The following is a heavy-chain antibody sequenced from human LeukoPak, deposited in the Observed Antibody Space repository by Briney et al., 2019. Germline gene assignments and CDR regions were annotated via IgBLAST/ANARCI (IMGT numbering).Heavy chain of an antibody. J-gene: IGHJ4*02. V-gene: IGHV3-23*01. CDR3: AKTTAGYSSGRYPGWPIDY. Sequence: GGSLRLSCAASGFTFRSYAIYWVRQAPGKGLEWVPGVSGSGGDTYFADSVKGRFTISRDNSKNTVFLQMDSLRAEDTAVYYCAKTTAGYSSGRYPGWPIDYWGQGTPVTVSS. CDR1: GFTFRSYA. D-gene: IGHD6-19*01. CDR2: VSGSGGDT.